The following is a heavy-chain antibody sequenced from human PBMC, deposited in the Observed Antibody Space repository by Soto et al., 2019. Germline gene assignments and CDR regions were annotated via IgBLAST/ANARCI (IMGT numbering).Heavy chain of an antibody. V-gene: IGHV1-69*12. J-gene: IGHJ6*02. Sequence: QVQLVQSGPEVRQPGSSVRVSCKASGGTFSSSAISWVRQAPGQGLEWMGGINPIFGTADNAQKFQGRVTITADESTTTPCTQPSSLTSKATAVYFCARESDRVKLGGNYCDVMNVWGRVTTVTV. CDR1: GGTFSSSA. D-gene: IGHD3-16*01. CDR2: INPIFGTA. CDR3: ARESDRVKLGGNYCDVMNV.